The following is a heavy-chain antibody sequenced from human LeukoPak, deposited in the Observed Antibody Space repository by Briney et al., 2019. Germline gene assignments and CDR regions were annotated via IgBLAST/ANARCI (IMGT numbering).Heavy chain of an antibody. V-gene: IGHV3-21*01. CDR2: INSMSSFI. CDR1: GFTVSSYS. CDR3: AKDGLSSDYYNYYMDV. Sequence: GGSLRLSCAASGFTVSSYSMNWVRQAPGKGLEWVSSINSMSSFIYYADSVKGRFTISRDNAKNSLYLQMNSLRAEDTAVYYCAKDGLSSDYYNYYMDVWGKGTTVTISS. D-gene: IGHD6-6*01. J-gene: IGHJ6*03.